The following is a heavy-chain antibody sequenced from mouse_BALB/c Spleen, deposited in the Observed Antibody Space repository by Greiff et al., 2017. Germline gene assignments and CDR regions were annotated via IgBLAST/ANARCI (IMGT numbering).Heavy chain of an antibody. J-gene: IGHJ3*01. V-gene: IGHV3-2*02. D-gene: IGHD2-14*01. CDR2: ISYSGST. Sequence: ESGPGLVKPSQSLSLTCTVTGYSITSDYAWNWIRQFPGNKLEWMGYISYSGSTSYNPSLKSRISITRDTSKNQFFLQLNSVTTEDTATYYCATYYRYDGFAYWGQGTLVTVSA. CDR1: GYSITSDYA. CDR3: ATYYRYDGFAY.